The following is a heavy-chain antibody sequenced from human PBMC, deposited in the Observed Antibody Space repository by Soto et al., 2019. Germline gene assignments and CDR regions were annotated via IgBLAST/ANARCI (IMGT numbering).Heavy chain of an antibody. D-gene: IGHD3-10*01. V-gene: IGHV3-21*01. CDR2: ITSSSGHI. CDR1: ECTLVTYT. CDR3: VRERGLSSFYGMDV. Sequence: PGGPLRLCYEASECTLVTYTRHWIRQASGKGLEWVSSITSSSGHIYYADSVKGRFTISRDNARNSLYLQMNSLRAEDTAVYYCVRERGLSSFYGMDVWGQGITVTVSS. J-gene: IGHJ6*02.